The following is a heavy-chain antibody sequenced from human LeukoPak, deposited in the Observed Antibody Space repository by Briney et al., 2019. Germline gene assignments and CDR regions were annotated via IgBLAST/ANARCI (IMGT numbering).Heavy chain of an antibody. CDR3: ARVPIPPHCSSTSCYSIDY. V-gene: IGHV4-31*03. CDR1: GGSISSGGYY. Sequence: SETLSLTCTVSGGSISSGGYYWSWIRQHPGQGLEWIGYIYYSGSTYYNPSLKSRVTISVDTSKNQFSLKLSSVTAAGTAVYYCARVPIPPHCSSTSCYSIDYWGQGTLVTVSS. J-gene: IGHJ4*02. CDR2: IYYSGST. D-gene: IGHD2-2*01.